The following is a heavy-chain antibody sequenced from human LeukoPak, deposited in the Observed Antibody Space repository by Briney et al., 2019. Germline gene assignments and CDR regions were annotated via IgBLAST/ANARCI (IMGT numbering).Heavy chain of an antibody. CDR3: AKAPVTTCRGAFCYPFDY. V-gene: IGHV3-23*01. J-gene: IGHJ4*02. D-gene: IGHD2-15*01. Sequence: GGSLRLSCAASGFTLSSYAMSWVRQAPGKGLEWVSAISDTGNTYHADSVKGRFTISRDSSKNTLFLQMNRLRPEDAAVYYCAKAPVTTCRGAFCYPFDYWGRGTLVTVSS. CDR2: ISDTGNT. CDR1: GFTLSSYA.